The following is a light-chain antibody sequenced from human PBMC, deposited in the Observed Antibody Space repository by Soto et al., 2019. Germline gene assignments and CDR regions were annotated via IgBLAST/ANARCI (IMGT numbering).Light chain of an antibody. Sequence: DIVMTQSPLSLPVTPGEPASISCRSSQSLLNSNTYNYLDWYLQKPGQSPQLLIYLGSNRASGVPDRFSGSGSGTDFRLKISRVEAEDVGVYYCMQALQTPNTFGQGTKLEIK. CDR2: LGS. CDR1: QSLLNSNTYNY. J-gene: IGKJ2*01. V-gene: IGKV2-28*01. CDR3: MQALQTPNT.